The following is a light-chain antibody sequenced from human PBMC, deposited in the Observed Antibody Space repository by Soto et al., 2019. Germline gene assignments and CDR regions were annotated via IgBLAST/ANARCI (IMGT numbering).Light chain of an antibody. V-gene: IGLV2-14*01. CDR1: NSDVGGYDR. J-gene: IGLJ3*02. Sequence: QSALTQPASVSGSLGQSITISCTGTNSDVGGYDRVSWYQHHPGKAPKLLIFEVYNRPSGISDRFSGSKSGDTASLTISGLQAEDEADYYCISSIPSTTTHWVFGGGTKLTVL. CDR3: ISSIPSTTTHWV. CDR2: EVY.